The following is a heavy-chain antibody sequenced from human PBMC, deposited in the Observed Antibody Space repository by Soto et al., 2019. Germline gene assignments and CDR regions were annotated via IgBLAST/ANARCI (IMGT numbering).Heavy chain of an antibody. CDR3: ATSAYGDHPYYMDV. J-gene: IGHJ6*03. D-gene: IGHD4-17*01. CDR1: GFTFSSYA. V-gene: IGHV3-23*01. Sequence: PGGSLRLSCVASGFTFSSYAMSWVRQAPGKGLEWVSAISGSGGSTYYADSVKGRFTISRDNSKNTLYLQMNSLRAEDTAVYYCATSAYGDHPYYMDVWGKGTTVTVSS. CDR2: ISGSGGST.